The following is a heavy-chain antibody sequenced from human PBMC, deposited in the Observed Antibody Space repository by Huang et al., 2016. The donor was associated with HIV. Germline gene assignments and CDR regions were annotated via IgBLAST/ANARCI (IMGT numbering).Heavy chain of an antibody. J-gene: IGHJ3*02. D-gene: IGHD3-10*01. CDR2: IRYDGSNK. V-gene: IGHV3-30*02. CDR3: AKGSMANAFDI. Sequence: QVQLVESGGGVVQPGGSLRLSCAASGFTFSSYGMHWVRQAPGKGVEGVAFIRYDGSNKYDADSVRGRFTISRDNSKNTLYLQMNSLRAEDTAVYYCAKGSMANAFDIWGQGTMVTVSS. CDR1: GFTFSSYG.